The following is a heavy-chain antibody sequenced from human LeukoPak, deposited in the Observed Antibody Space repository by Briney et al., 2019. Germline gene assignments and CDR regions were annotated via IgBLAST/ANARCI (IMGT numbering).Heavy chain of an antibody. Sequence: GGSLRLSCAASGFTFSSYAMSWVRQAPGKGLEWVSAISGSGGSTYYADSVKGRFTISRDSSKNTLYLQMNSLRAEDTAVYYCAKGPLTEVAGTTWDYWGQGTLVTVSS. CDR1: GFTFSSYA. D-gene: IGHD6-19*01. J-gene: IGHJ4*02. CDR3: AKGPLTEVAGTTWDY. V-gene: IGHV3-23*01. CDR2: ISGSGGST.